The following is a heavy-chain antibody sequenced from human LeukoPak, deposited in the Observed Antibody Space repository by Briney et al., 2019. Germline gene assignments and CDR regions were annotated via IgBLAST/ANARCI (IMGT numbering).Heavy chain of an antibody. V-gene: IGHV4-39*01. CDR2: IYYSGST. CDR1: GGSISSSSYY. J-gene: IGHJ4*02. Sequence: SSETLSLTCTVSGGSISSSSYYWGWIRQPPGKGLEWIGSIYYSGSTYYNPSLKSRVTICVDTSKNQFSLKLSSVTAADTAVYYCARGGTRITIVGVVINDFDYWGQGTLVTVSS. CDR3: ARGGTRITIVGVVINDFDY. D-gene: IGHD3-3*01.